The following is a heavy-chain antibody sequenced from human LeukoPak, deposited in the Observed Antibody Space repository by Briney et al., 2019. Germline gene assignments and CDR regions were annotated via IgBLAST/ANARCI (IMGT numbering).Heavy chain of an antibody. CDR3: ARDSDLYFDL. D-gene: IGHD3-10*01. CDR2: LSGGESTA. J-gene: IGHJ2*01. Sequence: GGSLRLSCGASGFTFSDYSMSWIRQAPGKGLEWISYLSGGESTAHYADSVKGRFTVARDNAENSLYLQMDSLRAEDAAVYYCARDSDLYFDLWGRGTLVTVSS. CDR1: GFTFSDYS. V-gene: IGHV3-11*01.